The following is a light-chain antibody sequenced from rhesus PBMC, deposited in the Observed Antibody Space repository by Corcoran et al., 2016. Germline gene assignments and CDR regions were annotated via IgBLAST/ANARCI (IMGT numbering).Light chain of an antibody. CDR1: QSVSSY. Sequence: QVILTQSPATLSLSPGERATLSCRTSQSVSSYLAWYQQKPVQAPRLLIQGASSRATGIPARFSGSGAGTEFTLNISSLEPEVFAVCYCQKYSGSPPYSFGQGTKVEIK. CDR3: QKYSGSPPYS. V-gene: IGKV3-53*01. J-gene: IGKJ2*01. CDR2: GAS.